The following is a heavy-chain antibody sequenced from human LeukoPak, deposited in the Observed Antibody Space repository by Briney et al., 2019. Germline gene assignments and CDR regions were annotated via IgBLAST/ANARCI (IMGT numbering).Heavy chain of an antibody. J-gene: IGHJ4*02. V-gene: IGHV1-24*01. CDR2: FDPEDGET. CDR1: GYTLTELS. CDR3: AKDLGDDTLLRGVIPH. Sequence: ASVKVSCKVSGYTLTELSMHWVRQAPGKGLEWMGGFDPEDGETIYAQKFQGRVTMTEDTSTDTAYMELSSLRAEDTAVYYCAKDLGDDTLLRGVIPHWGQGTLVTVSS. D-gene: IGHD3-10*01.